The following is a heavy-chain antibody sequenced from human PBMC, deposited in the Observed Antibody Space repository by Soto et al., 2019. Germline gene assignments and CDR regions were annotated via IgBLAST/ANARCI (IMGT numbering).Heavy chain of an antibody. D-gene: IGHD1-1*01. CDR3: AREMWTRYGQQNFFDY. CDR1: GYNFKTYG. CDR2: ISPNSGDT. J-gene: IGHJ4*02. V-gene: IGHV1-18*01. Sequence: VQLMQSEGEVLQPGASVRVSCKASGYNFKTYGVTWVRQAPGQGLEWMGWISPNSGDTTYAQSLQGRITITTDTSTSTVYMALRSMRSDDTAMYYCAREMWTRYGQQNFFDYWGQGALVTVSS.